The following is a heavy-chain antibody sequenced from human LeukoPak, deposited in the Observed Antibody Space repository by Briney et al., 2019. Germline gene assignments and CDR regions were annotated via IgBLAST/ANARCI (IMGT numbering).Heavy chain of an antibody. Sequence: SETLSLTCTVSGGSISSSSYYWGWIRQPPGKGLEWIGSIYYSGSTYYNPSLKSRVTISVDTSKNQFSLKLSSVTAADTAVYYCARLKRVRAFDIWGQGTMVTVSS. CDR2: IYYSGST. J-gene: IGHJ3*02. D-gene: IGHD4/OR15-4a*01. CDR1: GGSISSSSYY. V-gene: IGHV4-39*01. CDR3: ARLKRVRAFDI.